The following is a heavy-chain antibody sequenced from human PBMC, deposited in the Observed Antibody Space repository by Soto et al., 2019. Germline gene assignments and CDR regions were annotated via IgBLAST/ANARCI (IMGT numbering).Heavy chain of an antibody. D-gene: IGHD3-3*01. CDR1: GFTFSSSS. V-gene: IGHV3-48*04. J-gene: IGHJ4*02. Sequence: GGSLRLSCAASGFTFSSSSMNWVRQAPGKGLEWVAYISSSSSPIYYADSVKGRFTISRDNAKNSLYLQMNSLRAEDTAVYYCARWGVDDFWSGYYSDYWGQGTLVTVSS. CDR3: ARWGVDDFWSGYYSDY. CDR2: ISSSSSPI.